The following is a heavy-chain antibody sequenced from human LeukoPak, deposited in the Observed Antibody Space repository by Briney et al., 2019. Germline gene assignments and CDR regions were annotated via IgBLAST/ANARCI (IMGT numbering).Heavy chain of an antibody. CDR1: GFTFSSYA. J-gene: IGHJ4*02. CDR2: ISGSGGST. D-gene: IGHD2-15*01. CDR3: AKLEQVVAATGVDY. V-gene: IGHV3-23*01. Sequence: PGGSLRLSCAASGFTFSSYAMSWVRQAPGKGLEWVSAISGSGGSTYYADSVKGRFTISRGNSKNTLYLQMNSLRAEDTAVYYCAKLEQVVAATGVDYWGQGTLVTVSS.